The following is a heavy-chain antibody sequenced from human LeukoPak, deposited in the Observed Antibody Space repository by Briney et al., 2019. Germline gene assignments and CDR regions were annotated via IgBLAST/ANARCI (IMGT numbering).Heavy chain of an antibody. CDR1: GHNVSSKSVP. CDR2: TYYRSKWYN. D-gene: IGHD1-26*01. Sequence: SQTVSLTCSISGHNVSSKSVPWNWIRQSPSRALECLARTYYRSKWYNDYAVSVKSRITINPDTSKNQFSLQLNSVTPEDTAVYYCARSSGYFDYWGQGTLVSVSS. V-gene: IGHV6-1*01. J-gene: IGHJ4*02. CDR3: ARSSGYFDY.